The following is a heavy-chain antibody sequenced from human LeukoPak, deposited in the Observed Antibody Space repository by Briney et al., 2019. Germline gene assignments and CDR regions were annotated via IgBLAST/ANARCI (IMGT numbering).Heavy chain of an antibody. CDR2: ITNSGSTI. V-gene: IGHV3-11*04. Sequence: PGGSLRLSCAASGFTFSDYYMSWIRQAPGKGLEWVSYITNSGSTIYYADSVKGRFTISRDNAKNTLYLQMNSLRAEDTAVYYCAKDLHYGSADYWGQGTLVTVSS. CDR3: AKDLHYGSADY. J-gene: IGHJ4*02. CDR1: GFTFSDYY. D-gene: IGHD3-10*01.